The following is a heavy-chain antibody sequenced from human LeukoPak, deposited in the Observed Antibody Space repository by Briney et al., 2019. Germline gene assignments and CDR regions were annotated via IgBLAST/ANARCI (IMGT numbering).Heavy chain of an antibody. CDR2: IYSTGST. J-gene: IGHJ4*02. CDR3: ARQIASAGTAGFDF. D-gene: IGHD6-13*01. V-gene: IGHV4-4*07. CDR1: GGSISSYY. Sequence: SETLSLTCTVSGGSISSYYWSWIRQPAGKGLEWIGRIYSTGSTNYNPSLKSRVTMSVDTSKNQFSLRLRSATAADTAVYYCARQIASAGTAGFDFWGQEALVTVSS.